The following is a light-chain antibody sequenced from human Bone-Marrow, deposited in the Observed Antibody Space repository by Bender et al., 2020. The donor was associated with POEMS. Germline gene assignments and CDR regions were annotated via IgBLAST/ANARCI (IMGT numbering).Light chain of an antibody. J-gene: IGLJ2*01. V-gene: IGLV2-8*01. Sequence: QAALTQPPSASGSPGQSVTISCTGSSSDIGNYDFVSWYQQHPGTAPKLIISEVTQRPSGVSDRFAGSKSATTAVLTISGLQPDDEGDYYCASYTETNTLIFGGGTKLTVL. CDR2: EVT. CDR3: ASYTETNTLI. CDR1: SSDIGNYDF.